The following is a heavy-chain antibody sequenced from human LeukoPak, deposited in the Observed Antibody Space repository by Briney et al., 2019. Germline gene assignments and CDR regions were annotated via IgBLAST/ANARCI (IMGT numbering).Heavy chain of an antibody. CDR3: ARHRRYYDILTGPSGYYFDY. CDR1: GGSFSGYY. J-gene: IGHJ4*02. CDR2: INHSGST. D-gene: IGHD3-9*01. V-gene: IGHV4-34*01. Sequence: PSETLSLTCAVYGGSFSGYYWSWIRQPPGKGLEWIGEINHSGSTNYNPSLKSRVTISVDTSKNQFSLKLSTVTAADTAVYYCARHRRYYDILTGPSGYYFDYWGQGTLVTVSS.